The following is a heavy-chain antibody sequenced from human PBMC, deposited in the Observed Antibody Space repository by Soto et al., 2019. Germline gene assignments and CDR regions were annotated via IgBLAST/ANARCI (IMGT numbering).Heavy chain of an antibody. V-gene: IGHV3-30*18. CDR3: AKDSGYASRTNDYGDYGGGGYFDF. CDR2: ISYDGSNK. D-gene: IGHD4-17*01. Sequence: QVQLVESGGGVVQPGRSLRLSCAASGFTFSSYGMHWVRQAPGKGLEWVAVISYDGSNKYYADSVKGRFTISRDNSKNTLYLQMNSLRAEDTAVYYCAKDSGYASRTNDYGDYGGGGYFDFWGQGTLVTVSS. CDR1: GFTFSSYG. J-gene: IGHJ4*02.